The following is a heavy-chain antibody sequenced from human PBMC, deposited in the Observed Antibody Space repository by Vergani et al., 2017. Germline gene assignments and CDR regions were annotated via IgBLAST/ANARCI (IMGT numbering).Heavy chain of an antibody. Sequence: QVQLVQSGAEVKKPGSSVKVSCKASGGTFSSYAISWVRQAPGQGLEWMGIINPSGGSTNYAQKFQGRVTMTRDTSTSTVFMGLSSLRSEDTAVYYCARGCGSTSCYKRGEDWFDPWGQGTLVTVSS. CDR2: INPSGGST. CDR1: GGTFSSYA. D-gene: IGHD2-2*02. CDR3: ARGCGSTSCYKRGEDWFDP. V-gene: IGHV1-46*01. J-gene: IGHJ5*02.